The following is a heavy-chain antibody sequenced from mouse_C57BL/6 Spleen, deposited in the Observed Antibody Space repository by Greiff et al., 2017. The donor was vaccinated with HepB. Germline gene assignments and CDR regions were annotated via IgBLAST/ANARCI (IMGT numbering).Heavy chain of an antibody. J-gene: IGHJ1*03. Sequence: QVQLKESGPELVKPGASVKISCKASGYSFTSYYIHWVKQRPGQGLEWIGWIYPGSGNTKYNEKFKGKATLTADTSSSTAYMQLSSLTSEDSAVYYCARRGITTVVAEYFDVWGTGTTVTVSS. CDR3: ARRGITTVVAEYFDV. CDR1: GYSFTSYY. V-gene: IGHV1-66*01. CDR2: IYPGSGNT. D-gene: IGHD1-1*01.